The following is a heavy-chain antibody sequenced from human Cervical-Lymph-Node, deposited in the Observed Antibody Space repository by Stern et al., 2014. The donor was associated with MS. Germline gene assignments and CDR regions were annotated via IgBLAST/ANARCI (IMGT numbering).Heavy chain of an antibody. V-gene: IGHV1-46*01. CDR1: GYSFTSYD. CDR3: ARDDVEVVPTAMRYDYYGMDV. Sequence: VQLVQSGTEVKKPGASVKVSCKTSGYSFTSYDIHWVRQAPGQGHEWMGIISPSGGRTRYAQKFQGRVTMTRDTSTSTVYMELSSLRSEDTAVYFCARDDVEVVPTAMRYDYYGMDVWGQGTTVTVSS. CDR2: ISPSGGRT. J-gene: IGHJ6*02. D-gene: IGHD2-2*01.